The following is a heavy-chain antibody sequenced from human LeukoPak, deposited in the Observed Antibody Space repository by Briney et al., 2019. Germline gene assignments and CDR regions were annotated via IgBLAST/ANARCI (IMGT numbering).Heavy chain of an antibody. D-gene: IGHD2-2*01. CDR3: ARFEYCSSTSCYVGYFDF. Sequence: ASVKVSCKASGYTFTSYAINWVRQAPGQGLEWMGWIIAYNGNTNYAQKLQGRVTMTTDTSTSTAYMELRSLRSDDTAVYYCARFEYCSSTSCYVGYFDFWGQGTLVTVSS. CDR2: IIAYNGNT. CDR1: GYTFTSYA. J-gene: IGHJ4*02. V-gene: IGHV1-18*01.